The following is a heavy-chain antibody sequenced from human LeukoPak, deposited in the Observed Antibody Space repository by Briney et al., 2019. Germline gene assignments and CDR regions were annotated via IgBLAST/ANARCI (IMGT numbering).Heavy chain of an antibody. CDR1: GGPISSGDYY. J-gene: IGHJ5*02. CDR3: ARQIGCSGGSCYSKYNWFDP. D-gene: IGHD2-15*01. V-gene: IGHV4-30-2*01. CDR2: IYHSGST. Sequence: SETLSLTCTVSGGPISSGDYYWTWIRQAPGKGLEWIGYIYHSGSTYYNPSLKSRVTISVDRSKNQFSLKLSSVTAADTAVYYCARQIGCSGGSCYSKYNWFDPWGQGTLVTVSS.